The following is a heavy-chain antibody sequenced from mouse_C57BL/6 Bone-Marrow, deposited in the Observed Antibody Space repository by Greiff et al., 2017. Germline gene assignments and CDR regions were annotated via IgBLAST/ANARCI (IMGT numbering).Heavy chain of an antibody. D-gene: IGHD1-1*01. CDR1: GYAFSSSW. J-gene: IGHJ1*03. V-gene: IGHV1-82*01. Sequence: VQLQQSGPELVKPGASVKISCKASGYAFSSSWMHWVKQRPGQGLEWIGRIYPGDGDTNYNGKFKGKATLTADQSSSTAYMQLSSLTSEDSAVYFCAGRGNLLHLVFEVWGTGPTVTVSS. CDR3: AGRGNLLHLVFEV. CDR2: IYPGDGDT.